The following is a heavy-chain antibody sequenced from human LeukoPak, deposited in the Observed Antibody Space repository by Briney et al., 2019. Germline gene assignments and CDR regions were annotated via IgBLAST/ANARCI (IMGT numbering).Heavy chain of an antibody. D-gene: IGHD2-21*02. CDR3: ARFVMVTAGDY. Sequence: GGSLRLSCAASKFSFSSYWMHWVRQTPGKGLVWVSRIIGDGSVTSYADSVKGRFTISRDNAKNTVYLQMNSLRDEDTAVYYCARFVMVTAGDYWGQGTLVTVSS. V-gene: IGHV3-74*01. J-gene: IGHJ4*02. CDR2: IIGDGSVT. CDR1: KFSFSSYW.